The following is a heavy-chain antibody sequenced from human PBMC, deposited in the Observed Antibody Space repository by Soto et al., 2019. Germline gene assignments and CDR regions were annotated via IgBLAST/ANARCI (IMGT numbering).Heavy chain of an antibody. CDR3: ARGLILWFGELSRRGGYYYYVDV. V-gene: IGHV4-34*01. J-gene: IGHJ6*03. CDR2: VNDSGNI. Sequence: QVQLQQWGAGLLKPSETLSLTCAVYGGSFSGYQWSWIRQTPGKGLEWIGEVNDSGNINYNPSLNRRVTILVDTPKKQISLKLSSVTAADTAVYYCARGLILWFGELSRRGGYYYYVDVWGKGTTVTISS. CDR1: GGSFSGYQ. D-gene: IGHD3-10*01.